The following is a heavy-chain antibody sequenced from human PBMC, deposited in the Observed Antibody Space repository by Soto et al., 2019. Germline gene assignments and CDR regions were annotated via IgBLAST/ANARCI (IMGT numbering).Heavy chain of an antibody. CDR1: GGTFSGHA. CDR3: ARRPNWGYRFDS. CDR2: LIPLFGTT. J-gene: IGHJ4*02. V-gene: IGHV1-69*06. Sequence: QVQLVQSGAEVKKPGSSVKVSCEASGGTFSGHAISWVRQAPGQGPEWMGGLIPLFGTTQHEQNFQHRLTISAHKSTCTDFMELIRLRCQHPTIYYCARRPNWGYRFDSWSEGSLFTNSS. D-gene: IGHD7-27*01.